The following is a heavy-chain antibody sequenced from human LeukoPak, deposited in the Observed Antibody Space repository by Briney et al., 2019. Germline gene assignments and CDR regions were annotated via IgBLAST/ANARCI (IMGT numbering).Heavy chain of an antibody. Sequence: SSETLSLTCAVSGGSISSGGYSWSWIRQPPGKGLEWIGYIYHSGSTYYNPSLKSRVTISVDRSKNQFSLKLSSVTAADTAVYYCARVVSYDSSGYPTGGAAYFDYWGQGTLVTVSS. V-gene: IGHV4-30-2*01. J-gene: IGHJ4*02. D-gene: IGHD3-22*01. CDR1: GGSISSGGYS. CDR3: ARVVSYDSSGYPTGGAAYFDY. CDR2: IYHSGST.